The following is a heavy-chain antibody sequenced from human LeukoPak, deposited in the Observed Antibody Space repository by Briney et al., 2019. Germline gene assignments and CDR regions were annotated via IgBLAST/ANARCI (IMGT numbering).Heavy chain of an antibody. V-gene: IGHV3-48*04. CDR2: ISSSSRTI. D-gene: IGHD2-15*01. J-gene: IGHJ4*02. Sequence: GGSLRLSCGASGFTFSTYSMTWVRQAPGKGLEWVSYISSSSRTIYYADSVKGRFTISRDNAKNSLYLQMNSLRAEDTAVYYCATGYCSGGSCFPYYWGQGTLVTVSS. CDR1: GFTFSTYS. CDR3: ATGYCSGGSCFPYY.